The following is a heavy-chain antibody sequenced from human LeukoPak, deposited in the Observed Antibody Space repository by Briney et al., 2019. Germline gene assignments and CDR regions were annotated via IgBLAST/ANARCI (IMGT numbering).Heavy chain of an antibody. J-gene: IGHJ4*02. CDR2: ISGSGGST. CDR3: AKATYYYDSSGYYSTG. V-gene: IGHV3-23*01. CDR1: GFTFSSYA. Sequence: GGSLRLSCAASGFTFSSYAMSWVRQAPGKGLEWVSAISGSGGSTYYADSVKGRFTISRDNSKNTLYLQMNSLRAEDTGVYYCAKATYYYDSSGYYSTGWGQGTLVTVSS. D-gene: IGHD3-22*01.